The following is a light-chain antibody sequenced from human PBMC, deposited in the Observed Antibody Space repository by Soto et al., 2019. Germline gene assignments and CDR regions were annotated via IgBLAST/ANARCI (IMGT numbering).Light chain of an antibody. V-gene: IGKV3-20*01. CDR1: QSVSSSY. CDR3: QQYGRSGT. Sequence: EIVLTQSPGTLSLSPWERATLSCRASQSVSSSYLAWYQQKPGQAPRLLIYGASSRATGIPDRFSGSGSGTDFTLTISRLEPEDFAVYYCQQYGRSGTFGQGTKV. J-gene: IGKJ1*01. CDR2: GAS.